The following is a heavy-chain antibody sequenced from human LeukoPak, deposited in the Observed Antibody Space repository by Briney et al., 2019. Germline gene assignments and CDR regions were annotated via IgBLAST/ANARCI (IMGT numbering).Heavy chain of an antibody. CDR2: ISGSGGST. V-gene: IGHV3-23*01. CDR3: AKRKSGSPAMPIDY. J-gene: IGHJ4*02. Sequence: GGSLRLSCAASGFTFSSYAMSCVRQAPGKGLEWVSAISGSGGSTYYADSVKGRFTISRDNSKNTLYLQMNSLRAEDTAVYYCAKRKSGSPAMPIDYWGQGTLVTVSS. CDR1: GFTFSSYA. D-gene: IGHD2-2*01.